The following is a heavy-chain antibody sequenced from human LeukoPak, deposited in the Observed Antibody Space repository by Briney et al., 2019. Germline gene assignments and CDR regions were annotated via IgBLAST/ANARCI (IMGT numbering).Heavy chain of an antibody. V-gene: IGHV4-59*08. Sequence: PSETLSLTCTVSGGSISSYYWSWIRQPPGKGLEWIGYIYYSGSTNYNPSLKSRVTISVDTSKNQFSLKLSSVTAADTAVHYCVRGYSGYDPWTFDYWGQGTLVTVSS. CDR1: GGSISSYY. CDR3: VRGYSGYDPWTFDY. J-gene: IGHJ4*02. D-gene: IGHD5-12*01. CDR2: IYYSGST.